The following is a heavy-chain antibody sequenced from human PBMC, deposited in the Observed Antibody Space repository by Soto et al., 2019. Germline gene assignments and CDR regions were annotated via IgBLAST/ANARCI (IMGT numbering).Heavy chain of an antibody. V-gene: IGHV3-23*01. Sequence: GGSLRLSCAASGFTFSSYAMSWVRQAPGKGLEWVSAISGSGGSTYYADSVKGRFTISRDNSKNTLYLQMNSLRAEDTAVYYCAKSRRSGSRPHGMDVWGQGTTVTVSS. CDR3: AKSRRSGSRPHGMDV. CDR1: GFTFSSYA. CDR2: ISGSGGST. D-gene: IGHD1-26*01. J-gene: IGHJ6*02.